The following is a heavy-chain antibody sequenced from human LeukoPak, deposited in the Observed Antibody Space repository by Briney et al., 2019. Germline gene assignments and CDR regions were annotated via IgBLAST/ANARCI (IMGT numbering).Heavy chain of an antibody. CDR1: GFTFSSYN. J-gene: IGHJ4*02. D-gene: IGHD3-10*01. CDR3: ARLEYYYVSGNYYKLFDY. V-gene: IGHV3-48*02. Sequence: GGSLRLSCAASGFTFSSYNMNWVRQAPGKGLEWVSGISSSGSTIYFADSVKGRFTISRDNAKNSQYLQMNSLRDEDTAVYYCARLEYYYVSGNYYKLFDYWGQGTLVTVCS. CDR2: ISSSGSTI.